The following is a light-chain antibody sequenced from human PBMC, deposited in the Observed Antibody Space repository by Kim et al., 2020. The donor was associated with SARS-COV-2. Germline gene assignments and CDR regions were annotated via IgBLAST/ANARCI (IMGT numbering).Light chain of an antibody. V-gene: IGKV4-1*01. CDR3: QQYYTTPIT. Sequence: ATITCKSSQCVLSSSNNRNYLSWHQQKPGQPPRLLISGASSRKSGVPDRFGGSVSGTDFTLTISSLQAEDVAVYYCQQYYTTPITFGQGTRLEIK. J-gene: IGKJ5*01. CDR2: GAS. CDR1: QCVLSSSNNRNY.